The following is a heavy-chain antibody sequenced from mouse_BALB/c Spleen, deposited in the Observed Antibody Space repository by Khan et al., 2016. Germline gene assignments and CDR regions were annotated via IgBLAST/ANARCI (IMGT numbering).Heavy chain of an antibody. CDR2: IRNRAYGYTT. Sequence: EVELVESGGGLVQPGGSLRLSCATAGFTFTDYYISWVRQPPGKALEWLGFIRNRAYGYTTEYSPSVRGRFTISRDNSQSFVYLQMNTQRTEDSATYCCATHHYDDYTMDHWGQGTSVTVSS. J-gene: IGHJ4*01. CDR3: ATHHYDDYTMDH. V-gene: IGHV7-3*02. CDR1: GFTFTDYY. D-gene: IGHD1-2*01.